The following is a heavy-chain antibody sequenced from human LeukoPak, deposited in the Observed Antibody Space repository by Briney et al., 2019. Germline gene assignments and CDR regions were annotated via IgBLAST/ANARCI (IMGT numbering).Heavy chain of an antibody. V-gene: IGHV3-30*03. CDR1: GFTFSSYG. J-gene: IGHJ4*02. CDR3: AREGSSWYAYYFDY. Sequence: GGSLRLSCAASGFTFSSYGMHWVRQAPGKGLEWVAVISYDGSNKYYADSVKGRFTISRDNSKNTLYLQMNSLRAEDTAVYYCAREGSSWYAYYFDYWGQGTLVTVSS. D-gene: IGHD6-13*01. CDR2: ISYDGSNK.